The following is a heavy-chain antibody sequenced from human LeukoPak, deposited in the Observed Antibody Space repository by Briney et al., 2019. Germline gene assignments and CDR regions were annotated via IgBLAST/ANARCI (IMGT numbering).Heavy chain of an antibody. CDR1: GFTFSSYG. V-gene: IGHV3-7*01. J-gene: IGHJ4*02. Sequence: GGSLRLSCAASGFTFSSYGVTWVRQAPGKGLEWVANIKQDGSEKYYVDSVKGRFTISRDNAKNSLYLQMNSLRAEDTAVYYCARVQHEWLMDYWGQGTLVTVSS. CDR3: ARVQHEWLMDY. D-gene: IGHD3-3*01. CDR2: IKQDGSEK.